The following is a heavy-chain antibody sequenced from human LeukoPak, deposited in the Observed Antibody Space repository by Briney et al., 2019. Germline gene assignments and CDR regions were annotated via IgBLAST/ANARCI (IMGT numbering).Heavy chain of an antibody. CDR1: GFTFSSYA. D-gene: IGHD6-19*01. CDR3: AASGWYAPFDY. J-gene: IGHJ4*02. V-gene: IGHV3-23*01. Sequence: GGSLRLSCAASGFTFSSYAMSWVRQAPGRGLEWVSAISGSGGSTYYADSVKGRFTISRDNSKNTLYLQMNSLRAEDTAVYYCAASGWYAPFDYWGQGTLVTVSS. CDR2: ISGSGGST.